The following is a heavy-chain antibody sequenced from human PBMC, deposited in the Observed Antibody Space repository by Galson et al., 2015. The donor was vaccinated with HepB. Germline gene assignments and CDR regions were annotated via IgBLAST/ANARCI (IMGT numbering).Heavy chain of an antibody. V-gene: IGHV3-23*01. J-gene: IGHJ4*02. D-gene: IGHD2-21*02. CDR2: MSGTGGTT. CDR3: AKVAVVVTTIPYYFDY. CDR1: GFTFSRYA. Sequence: LRLSCATFGFTFSRYAMSWVRQAPGKGLEWVSGMSGTGGTTFYSDSVKGRFTISRDNSKNTPYRQMNSLRVEDTAVYYCAKVAVVVTTIPYYFDYWGQGTQVTVSS.